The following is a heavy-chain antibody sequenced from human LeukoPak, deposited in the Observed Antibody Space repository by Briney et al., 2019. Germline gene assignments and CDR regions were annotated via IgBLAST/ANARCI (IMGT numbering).Heavy chain of an antibody. Sequence: QPGGPLRLSCAASGFTFRNYVMNWVRQAPGKGLEWVSTISGSGGNSYYADSVKGRFTIPRDNSKNTLDLQMNSLRAEDSAVYHCAKGWSDYFDSWGQGTLVTVSS. CDR3: AKGWSDYFDS. J-gene: IGHJ4*02. D-gene: IGHD3-3*01. V-gene: IGHV3-23*01. CDR2: ISGSGGNS. CDR1: GFTFRNYV.